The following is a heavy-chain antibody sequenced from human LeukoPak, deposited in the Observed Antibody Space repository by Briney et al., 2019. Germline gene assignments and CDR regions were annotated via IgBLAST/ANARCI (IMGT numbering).Heavy chain of an antibody. D-gene: IGHD3-10*01. J-gene: IGHJ2*01. V-gene: IGHV3-53*01. CDR1: GFTVSTNY. Sequence: GGSLRLSCAASGFTVSTNYMNWVRQAPGKGLEWVSILYSGSDTYYADSVKGRFTISRDSSKNILSLQMNNLRAEDTAVYYCARVGNHFHWYLDLWGRGTLVTVSS. CDR3: ARVGNHFHWYLDL. CDR2: LYSGSDT.